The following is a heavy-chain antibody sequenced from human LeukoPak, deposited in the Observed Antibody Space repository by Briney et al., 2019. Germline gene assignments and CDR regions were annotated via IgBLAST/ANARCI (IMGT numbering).Heavy chain of an antibody. V-gene: IGHV3-15*01. CDR1: GFTFSNAW. J-gene: IGHJ4*02. D-gene: IGHD4-17*01. CDR3: TTDSVYGDYPGE. Sequence: GGSLRLSCAASGFTFSNAWMSWVRQAPGKGLEWVGRIKSKTDGGTTDYAAPVKGRFTISRDDSKNTLYLQMNSLKTEDTAVDYCTTDSVYGDYPGEWGQGTLVTVSS. CDR2: IKSKTDGGTT.